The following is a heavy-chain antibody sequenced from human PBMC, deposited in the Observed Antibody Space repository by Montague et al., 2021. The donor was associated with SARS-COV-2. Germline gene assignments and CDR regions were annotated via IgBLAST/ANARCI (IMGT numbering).Heavy chain of an antibody. J-gene: IGHJ4*02. V-gene: IGHV4-61*02. CDR3: ARDIAVAGLFDY. Sequence: TLSLTCTVSGGFISSGSYYWSWIRQPAGKGLEWIGRISIRGSTNYXXXLKSRVTISVNTSKNQFSLKLSSVTAADTAVYYCARDIAVAGLFDYWGQGTLVTVPS. CDR2: ISIRGST. CDR1: GGFISSGSYY. D-gene: IGHD6-19*01.